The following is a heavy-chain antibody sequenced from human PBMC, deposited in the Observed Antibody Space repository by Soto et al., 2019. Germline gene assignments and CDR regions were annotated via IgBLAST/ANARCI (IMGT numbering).Heavy chain of an antibody. D-gene: IGHD6-13*01. CDR1: GYSFTSYW. CDR2: IYPGDSDT. J-gene: IGHJ5*02. CDR3: ARLGKLYLNWFDP. Sequence: GECLKSSCKGSGYSFTSYWIGWVRQMPGKGLEWMGIIYPGDSDTRYSPSFQGQVTISADKSISTAYLQWSSLKASDTAMYYCARLGKLYLNWFDPWGQGTLVTVSS. V-gene: IGHV5-51*01.